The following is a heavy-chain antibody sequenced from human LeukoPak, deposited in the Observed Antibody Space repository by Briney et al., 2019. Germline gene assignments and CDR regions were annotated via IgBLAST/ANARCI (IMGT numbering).Heavy chain of an antibody. CDR1: GGSISSYY. Sequence: SETLSLTCTVSGGSISSYYWSWIRQPAGKGLEWIGRIYTSGSTNYNPSLKSRVTMSVDTSKNQFSLKLSSVTAADTAVYYCAREVIAARPTNRDVTGFDPWGQGTLVTVSS. CDR2: IYTSGST. J-gene: IGHJ5*02. CDR3: AREVIAARPTNRDVTGFDP. D-gene: IGHD6-6*01. V-gene: IGHV4-4*07.